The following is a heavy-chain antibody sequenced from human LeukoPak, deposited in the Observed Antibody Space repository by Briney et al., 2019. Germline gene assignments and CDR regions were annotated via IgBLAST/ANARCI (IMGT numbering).Heavy chain of an antibody. CDR1: GFTFSSFA. D-gene: IGHD6-13*01. Sequence: GGSLRLSCAASGFTFSSFAMHWVRQSPGKGLEWVAVIWYDGSNKLYADSVKGRFTISRDNSRNTLYLQMNSLSAEDKAVYYCARDRYSSMWSVFEYWGQGALVTVSS. CDR3: ARDRYSSMWSVFEY. V-gene: IGHV3-33*01. CDR2: IWYDGSNK. J-gene: IGHJ4*02.